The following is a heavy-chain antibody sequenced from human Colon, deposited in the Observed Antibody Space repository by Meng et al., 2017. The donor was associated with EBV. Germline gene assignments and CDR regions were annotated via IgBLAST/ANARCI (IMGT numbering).Heavy chain of an antibody. V-gene: IGHV4-34*01. CDR3: ARGPGGSYYLYYFDY. CDR2: INHSGST. D-gene: IGHD1-26*01. CDR1: GGSFSGYY. Sequence: QVQFQQGGAGLLKPSETRSLPCAVYGGSFSGYYWSWIRQPPEKGLEWIGEINHSGSTNYNPSLKSRVTISVDTSKKQFSLKLSSVTAADTAVYYCARGPGGSYYLYYFDYWGQGTLVTVSS. J-gene: IGHJ4*02.